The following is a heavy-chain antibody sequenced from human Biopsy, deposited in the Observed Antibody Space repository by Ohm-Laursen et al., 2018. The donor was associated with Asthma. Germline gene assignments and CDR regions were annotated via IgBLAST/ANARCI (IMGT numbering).Heavy chain of an antibody. D-gene: IGHD1-26*01. J-gene: IGHJ6*02. CDR1: SASITSSAYY. CDR3: ARGSSSRLSQWELLVSGGKRAHSYYGMDV. CDR2: IYYDETT. Sequence: SEALSLTCTVSSASITSSAYYWGWIRQPPGRGLEWIGSIYYDETTYYSPSLKSRVTKSIDTSKNRFSLRLTSETAADTAVYYGARGSSSRLSQWELLVSGGKRAHSYYGMDVWGQGTTVTVSS. V-gene: IGHV4-39*01.